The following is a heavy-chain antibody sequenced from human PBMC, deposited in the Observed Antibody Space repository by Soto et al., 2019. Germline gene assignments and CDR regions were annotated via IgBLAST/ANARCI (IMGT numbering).Heavy chain of an antibody. CDR2: ISSGGTTI. D-gene: IGHD1-7*01. Sequence: RLSCAASGFTFSDYYMSWIRQAPGKGLEWVSYISSGGTTIFYADSLRGRFTISRDNAKKSLYLQMNSLRGEDTAVYYCAREPSNWNYCFDYWGQGTLVTV. CDR1: GFTFSDYY. CDR3: AREPSNWNYCFDY. J-gene: IGHJ4*02. V-gene: IGHV3-11*01.